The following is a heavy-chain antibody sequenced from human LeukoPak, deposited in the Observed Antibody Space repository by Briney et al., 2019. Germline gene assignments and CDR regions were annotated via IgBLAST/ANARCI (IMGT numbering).Heavy chain of an antibody. CDR1: GGSISSYY. D-gene: IGHD2-15*01. V-gene: IGHV4-4*09. CDR3: ARQVVVVVAATPSCWFDP. J-gene: IGHJ5*02. Sequence: SETLSLTCTVSGGSISSYYWSWIRQPPGKGLEWIGYIYTSGSTNYNPSLKSRVTISVDTSKNQFSLKLSSVTAADTAVYYCARQVVVVVAATPSCWFDPWGQGTLVTVSS. CDR2: IYTSGST.